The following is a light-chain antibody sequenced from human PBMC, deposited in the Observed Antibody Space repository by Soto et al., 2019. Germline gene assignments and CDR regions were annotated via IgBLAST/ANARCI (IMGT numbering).Light chain of an antibody. CDR3: QSYDSSLSAHVV. Sequence: QAVVTQPPSVSGAPGQRGNISCTGSSSNIGAGYDVHWYQQLPGTAPKLLIYGNNNRPSGVPDRFSGSKSGTSASLAITGLQAEDEADYYCQSYDSSLSAHVVFGGGTKVTVL. CDR1: SSNIGAGYD. J-gene: IGLJ2*01. V-gene: IGLV1-40*01. CDR2: GNN.